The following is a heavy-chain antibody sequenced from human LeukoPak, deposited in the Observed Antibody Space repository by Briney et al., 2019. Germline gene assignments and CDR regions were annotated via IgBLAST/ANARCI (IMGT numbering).Heavy chain of an antibody. J-gene: IGHJ4*02. CDR2: INHSGST. CDR3: ARMGSYRYLAYFDY. CDR1: GGSFCGYY. D-gene: IGHD3-16*02. V-gene: IGHV4-34*01. Sequence: PSETLSLTCAVYGGSFCGYYWSWIRQPPGKGLEWIGEINHSGSTNYNPSLKSRVTISVDTSKNQFSLKLSSVTAADTAVYYCARMGSYRYLAYFDYWGQGTLLTVSS.